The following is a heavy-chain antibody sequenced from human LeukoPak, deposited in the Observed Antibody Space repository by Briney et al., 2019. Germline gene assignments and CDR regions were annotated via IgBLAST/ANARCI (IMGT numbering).Heavy chain of an antibody. CDR3: ARDVGFTKD. Sequence: SETLSLTCTVSGGSISGLYWSWIRQPAGKGLEWIGRIYTGGGTNYNPSLKSRVSMSVDTSKNQFSLKLNSVIAADTAVYFCARDVGFTKDWGQGTLVTVSS. J-gene: IGHJ4*02. V-gene: IGHV4-4*07. CDR2: IYTGGGT. CDR1: GGSISGLY. D-gene: IGHD1-26*01.